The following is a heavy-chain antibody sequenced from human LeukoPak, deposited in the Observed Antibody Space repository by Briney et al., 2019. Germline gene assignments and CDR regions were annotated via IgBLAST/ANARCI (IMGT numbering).Heavy chain of an antibody. CDR2: ISGSGGST. J-gene: IGHJ4*02. CDR1: GFTFSSYG. CDR3: AKDTMREGTAAMVTSLIGEF. D-gene: IGHD5-18*01. V-gene: IGHV3-23*01. Sequence: SGGSLRLSCAASGFTFSSYGMSWVRQAPGKGLEWVSAISGSGGSTYYADSVKGRFTISRDNSKNTLYLQMNSLRVEDTAVYYCAKDTMREGTAAMVTSLIGEFWGQGTLVTVSS.